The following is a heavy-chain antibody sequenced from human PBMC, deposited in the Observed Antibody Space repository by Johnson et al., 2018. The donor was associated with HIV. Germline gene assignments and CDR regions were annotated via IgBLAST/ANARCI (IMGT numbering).Heavy chain of an antibody. D-gene: IGHD2-15*01. Sequence: VRLVEFGGGLIQPGGSLRLSCAASGFTFRSYWMSWVRQAPGTGLEWVANINLDGSEKYYVDSVKGRVTISRDNAKNSLYLQMNSLRAEDTAVYYCAKSSRVATTLDAFDIWGQGTMVTVSS. CDR2: INLDGSEK. CDR3: AKSSRVATTLDAFDI. CDR1: GFTFRSYW. J-gene: IGHJ3*02. V-gene: IGHV3-7*05.